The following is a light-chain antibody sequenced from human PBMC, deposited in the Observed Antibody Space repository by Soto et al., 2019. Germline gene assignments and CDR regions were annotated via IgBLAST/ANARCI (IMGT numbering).Light chain of an antibody. V-gene: IGKV3-20*01. Sequence: EFVLTQSPGTLSLSPGEIATLSFSSSQSISSSYLAWYQQKPGQAPRLLIYGASSRATGIPDRFSGSGSGTEFTLTISRLEPEDFAVYYCQQYGSSPWTFGQGTKVDIK. CDR1: QSISSSY. J-gene: IGKJ1*01. CDR2: GAS. CDR3: QQYGSSPWT.